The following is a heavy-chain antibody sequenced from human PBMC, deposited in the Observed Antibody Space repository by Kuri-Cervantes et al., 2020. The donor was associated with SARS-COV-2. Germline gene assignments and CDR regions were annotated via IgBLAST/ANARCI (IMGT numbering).Heavy chain of an antibody. V-gene: IGHV4-38-2*02. D-gene: IGHD6-6*01. CDR2: IYHSGST. Sequence: ESLKISCTVSGYSISSGYYRGWIRQPPGKGLEWIGSIYHSGSTYYNPSLKSRVTISVDTSKNQFSLKLSSVTAADTAVYYCARVARLVSYYFDYWGQGTLVTVSS. CDR3: ARVARLVSYYFDY. J-gene: IGHJ4*02. CDR1: GYSISSGYY.